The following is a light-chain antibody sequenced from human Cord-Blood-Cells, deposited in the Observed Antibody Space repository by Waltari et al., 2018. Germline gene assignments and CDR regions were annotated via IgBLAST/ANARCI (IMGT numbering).Light chain of an antibody. CDR1: NIGSKN. CDR2: RDS. Sequence: SYELTQPLSVSVALGQTARITCGGTNIGSKNGHGYQQKPGQARGRVISRDSNRPSGSPGRFSGSNSGNTATLPISRAQAGDEADYYCQVWDSSTVFGGGTKLTVL. J-gene: IGLJ3*02. CDR3: QVWDSSTV. V-gene: IGLV3-9*01.